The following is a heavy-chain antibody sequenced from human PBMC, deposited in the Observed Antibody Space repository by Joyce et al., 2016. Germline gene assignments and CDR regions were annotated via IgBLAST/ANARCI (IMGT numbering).Heavy chain of an antibody. J-gene: IGHJ4*02. D-gene: IGHD4-17*01. CDR3: ARSARYGDLDH. V-gene: IGHV4-30-2*01. CDR1: GGSISIKGYS. Sequence: QLHLQESGSRLVTPSQPLSLTCAVSGGSISIKGYSWSWIRQPPGKGLESIGYIYQGGTKYNPSRESRVTISVDRSETLLSLKLSSVTAADTAVYYCARSARYGDLDHWGQGILVTVSS. CDR2: IYQGGT.